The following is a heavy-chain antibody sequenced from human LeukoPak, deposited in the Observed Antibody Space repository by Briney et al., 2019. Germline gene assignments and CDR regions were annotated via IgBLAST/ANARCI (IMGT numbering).Heavy chain of an antibody. Sequence: GGSLRLSCAASGFTISNLWMNWVRQAPGKGLEWVAVISYDGSNKYYADSVKGRFTISRNNSKNTLYLQMNSLRAEDTAVYYCAKDKYAGTTAPYFDYWGQGTLVTVSS. CDR2: ISYDGSNK. J-gene: IGHJ4*02. CDR3: AKDKYAGTTAPYFDY. D-gene: IGHD1-7*01. CDR1: GFTISNLW. V-gene: IGHV3-30*18.